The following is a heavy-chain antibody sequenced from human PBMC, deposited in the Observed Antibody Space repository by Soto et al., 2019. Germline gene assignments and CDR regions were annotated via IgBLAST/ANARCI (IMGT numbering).Heavy chain of an antibody. Sequence: EVQLLVSGGGLVQPGGSLRLSCAASGFTFSDYAMTWVLQAPGKGLESVSGIYGNGAGIQYADSVRGRFTISRDNSKSVPYLQMNSLKAEDTAVYYCAKDVIAGDGFWRMDHWGQGTLVTVSS. CDR2: IYGNGAGI. CDR3: AKDVIAGDGFWRMDH. J-gene: IGHJ4*02. CDR1: GFTFSDYA. D-gene: IGHD2-21*02. V-gene: IGHV3-23*01.